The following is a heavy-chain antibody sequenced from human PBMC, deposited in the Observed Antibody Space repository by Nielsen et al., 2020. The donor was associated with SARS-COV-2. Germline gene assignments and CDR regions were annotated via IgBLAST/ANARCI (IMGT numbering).Heavy chain of an antibody. CDR1: GFTFNTYA. D-gene: IGHD5-12*01. CDR3: ASDPSYASSWLHYFDF. Sequence: GESKNICCAASGFTFNTYAMKWVRQAPGKGLERVAYNSASSAKIHYAASVNGRITVSRDNAKNSLYLQMNNLRDEDTAVYYCASDPSYASSWLHYFDFWGQGTLVTVSS. J-gene: IGHJ4*02. V-gene: IGHV3-48*02. CDR2: NSASSAKI.